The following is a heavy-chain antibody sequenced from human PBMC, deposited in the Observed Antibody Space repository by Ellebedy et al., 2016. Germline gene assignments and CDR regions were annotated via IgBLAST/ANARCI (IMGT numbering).Heavy chain of an antibody. D-gene: IGHD1-26*01. CDR3: ARAYSVSRSYSPKDAFDV. CDR1: GGSISSGDYY. Sequence: SETLSLXCTVSGGSISSGDYYWTWIRQHPGNGLEWIGYIYSDGSTYYNPSLKSRLTISVDKSKNQCSLNLDSLTAAHTAIYYCARAYSVSRSYSPKDAFDVWGQGTMVTVSS. J-gene: IGHJ3*01. V-gene: IGHV4-31*03. CDR2: IYSDGST.